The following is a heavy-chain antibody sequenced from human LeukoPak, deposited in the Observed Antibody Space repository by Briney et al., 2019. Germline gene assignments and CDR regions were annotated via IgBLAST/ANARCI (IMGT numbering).Heavy chain of an antibody. CDR3: ARVDRYHYYLDV. Sequence: SVKVSCKASGGTFSSYSITWARQAPGQGLEWMGGIMPLFNTANYAQQFRGRVTITTDESTSTAYMELSSLRFEDTAMYYCARVDRYHYYLDVWGKGTTVTVSS. CDR1: GGTFSSYS. J-gene: IGHJ6*03. V-gene: IGHV1-69*05. CDR2: IMPLFNTA.